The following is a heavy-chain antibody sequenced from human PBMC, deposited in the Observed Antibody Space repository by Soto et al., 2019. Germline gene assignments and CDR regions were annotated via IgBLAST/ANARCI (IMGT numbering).Heavy chain of an antibody. J-gene: IGHJ4*02. CDR1: GFTFSSYI. D-gene: IGHD6-13*01. V-gene: IGHV3-21*01. Sequence: PGGSLRLSCAASGFTFSSYIMSWVRQAPGKGLEWVSSISSSSSHIYYADSLKGRFTISRDNAKSSLYLQMNSLRAEDTGVYYCARDLGSSSWKSSDYWGQGTLVTVSS. CDR2: ISSSSSHI. CDR3: ARDLGSSSWKSSDY.